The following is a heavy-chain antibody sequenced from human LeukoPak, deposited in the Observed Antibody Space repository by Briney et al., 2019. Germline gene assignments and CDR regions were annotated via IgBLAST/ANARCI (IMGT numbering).Heavy chain of an antibody. V-gene: IGHV3-66*02. CDR3: AKRSRGYYDY. Sequence: GGSLRLSCAASGFTVISDNMSWVRQSPGRGLEWVSVIYSGDDGTNYADSVRGRFTISRDDSKSTVYLQMNSLRVEDSAIYYCAKRSRGYYDYWGQGTLVTVSS. J-gene: IGHJ4*02. CDR1: GFTVISDN. D-gene: IGHD2-21*01. CDR2: IYSGDDGT.